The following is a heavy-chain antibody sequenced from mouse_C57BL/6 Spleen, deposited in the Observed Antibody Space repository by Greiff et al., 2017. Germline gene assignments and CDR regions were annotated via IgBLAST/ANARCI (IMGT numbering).Heavy chain of an antibody. D-gene: IGHD1-1*01. V-gene: IGHV1-18*01. Sequence: VQLQQSGPELVKPGASVKIPCKASGYTFTDYNMDWVKQSHGKSLEWIGDINPNNGGTIYNQKFKGKATLTVDKSSSTAYMELRSLTSEDTAVYYCARTDPHYYGSSYWYFDVWGTGTTVTVSS. CDR3: ARTDPHYYGSSYWYFDV. CDR2: INPNNGGT. J-gene: IGHJ1*03. CDR1: GYTFTDYN.